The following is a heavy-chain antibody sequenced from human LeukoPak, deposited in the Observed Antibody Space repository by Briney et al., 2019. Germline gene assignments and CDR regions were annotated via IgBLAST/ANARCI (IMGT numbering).Heavy chain of an antibody. V-gene: IGHV5-51*01. CDR1: GYSFTNYW. D-gene: IGHD3-10*01. Sequence: GESLKISCKGSGYSFTNYWIGWVRQMPGKGLEWMGITYPGDSDTRYSPSFQGQVSISVDKSISTAYLQWSSLKASDTAIYYCARRYYGSGSYSDGFDYWGQGTLVTVSS. CDR3: ARRYYGSGSYSDGFDY. J-gene: IGHJ4*02. CDR2: TYPGDSDT.